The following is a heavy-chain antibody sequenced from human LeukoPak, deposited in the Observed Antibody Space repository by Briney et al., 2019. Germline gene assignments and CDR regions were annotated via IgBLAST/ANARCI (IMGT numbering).Heavy chain of an antibody. D-gene: IGHD4-23*01. CDR1: GGSIRSDY. V-gene: IGHV4-59*01. J-gene: IGHJ4*02. CDR2: IHYSGST. CDR3: ARLGRKTTVVPPDFDC. Sequence: SESLSLTCTVSGGSIRSDYWSWVRQPPGKGLEWIGYIHYSGSTNYNASLKSRLTMSVDMSKNQFSLKLTSVTAADTAVYYCARLGRKTTVVPPDFDCWGQGTLVTVSS.